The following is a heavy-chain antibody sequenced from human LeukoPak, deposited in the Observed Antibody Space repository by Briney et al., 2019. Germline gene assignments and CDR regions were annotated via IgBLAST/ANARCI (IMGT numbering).Heavy chain of an antibody. CDR3: ARDPHYDSSGPPDGG. J-gene: IGHJ4*02. Sequence: GGSLRLSCAASGFTFSSYNMNWVRQAPGKGPEWVSSITSSSSYIYYADSVKGRFTISRDNAKNSLYLQMNSLRAEDTAVYYCARDPHYDSSGPPDGGWGQGTLVTVSS. V-gene: IGHV3-21*01. CDR2: ITSSSSYI. CDR1: GFTFSSYN. D-gene: IGHD3-22*01.